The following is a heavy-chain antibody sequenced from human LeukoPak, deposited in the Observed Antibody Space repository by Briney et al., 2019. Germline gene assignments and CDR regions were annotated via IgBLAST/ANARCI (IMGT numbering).Heavy chain of an antibody. Sequence: SETLSLTCAVSGGSISSGGYSWSWIRQPPGKGLEWIGYIYHSGSTYYNPSLKSRVTISVDRSKNQFSLKLSSVTAADTAVYYCAREGSYDSSGYLSFDYWGQGTLVTVSS. J-gene: IGHJ4*02. D-gene: IGHD3-22*01. V-gene: IGHV4-30-2*01. CDR2: IYHSGST. CDR1: GGSISSGGYS. CDR3: AREGSYDSSGYLSFDY.